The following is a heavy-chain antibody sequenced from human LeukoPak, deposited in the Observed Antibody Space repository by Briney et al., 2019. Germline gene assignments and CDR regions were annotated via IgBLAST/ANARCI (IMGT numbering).Heavy chain of an antibody. CDR2: IKQDGSEK. CDR3: ARSGRDFRSVKPFDY. J-gene: IGHJ4*02. CDR1: GFTFSSYW. D-gene: IGHD3-3*01. Sequence: PGGSLRLSCAASGFTFSSYWMSWVRQAPGKGLEWVANIKQDGSEKYYVDSVKGRVTISRDNAKNSLYLQMNSLRAEDTAVYYCARSGRDFRSVKPFDYWGQGTLVTVSS. V-gene: IGHV3-7*01.